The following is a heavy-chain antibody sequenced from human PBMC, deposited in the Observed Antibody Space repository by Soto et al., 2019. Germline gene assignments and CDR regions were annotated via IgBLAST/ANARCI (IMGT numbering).Heavy chain of an antibody. V-gene: IGHV1-18*01. Sequence: ASVKVSCKASGYTFSSYGISWVRQAPGQGLEWMGWIGAYNGNTNYAQKLQGRVTMTTDTSTSTAYMELRSLRSDDTAVYYCARDDSSGYDLGFFDYWGQGTLVTVSS. CDR2: IGAYNGNT. D-gene: IGHD3-22*01. J-gene: IGHJ4*02. CDR1: GYTFSSYG. CDR3: ARDDSSGYDLGFFDY.